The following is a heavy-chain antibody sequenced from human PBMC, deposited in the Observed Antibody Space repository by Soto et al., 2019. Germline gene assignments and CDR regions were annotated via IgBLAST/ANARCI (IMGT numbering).Heavy chain of an antibody. J-gene: IGHJ6*02. Sequence: QVQLLQSGAEVKKPGSSVKVSCKAFGGTFSSYAISWVRQAPGQGLEWMGGIIPIFGTANYAQKFQGRVTITADASTSTAYMEQSSLRSEDTAVYYCARSREVDTAMPTCYCGGMDVWGQGTTVTVSS. D-gene: IGHD5-18*01. CDR2: IIPIFGTA. CDR1: GGTFSSYA. V-gene: IGHV1-69*01. CDR3: ARSREVDTAMPTCYCGGMDV.